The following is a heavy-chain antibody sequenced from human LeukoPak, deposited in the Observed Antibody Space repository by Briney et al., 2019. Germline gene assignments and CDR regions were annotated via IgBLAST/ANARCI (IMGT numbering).Heavy chain of an antibody. CDR3: ATSPRFLEWLKNYYYMDV. V-gene: IGHV3-21*01. D-gene: IGHD3-3*01. J-gene: IGHJ6*03. CDR2: ISSSSSYI. Sequence: GGSLRLSCAASGFTFSSYSMNWVRQAPGKGLEWVSSISSSSSYIYYADSVKGRFTISRDNAKNSLYLQMNSLRAEDTAVYYCATSPRFLEWLKNYYYMDVWGKGTTVTVSS. CDR1: GFTFSSYS.